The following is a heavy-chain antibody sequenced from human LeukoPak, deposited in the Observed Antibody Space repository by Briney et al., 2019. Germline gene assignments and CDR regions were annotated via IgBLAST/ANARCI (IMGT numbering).Heavy chain of an antibody. CDR2: ISGSGSTT. V-gene: IGHV3-23*01. J-gene: IGHJ4*02. D-gene: IGHD5-18*01. CDR1: EFTFSGYA. Sequence: GGSLRLSCAASEFTFSGYAMSWVRQAPGKGLEWVSTISGSGSTTWYADSVKGRFTISRDNSKNTLYLQMNSLRAEDTAVYYCAKRTRGYNYGPSDHWGQGTLVTVSS. CDR3: AKRTRGYNYGPSDH.